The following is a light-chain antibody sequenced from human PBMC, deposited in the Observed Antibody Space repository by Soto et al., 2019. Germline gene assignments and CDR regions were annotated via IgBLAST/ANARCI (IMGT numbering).Light chain of an antibody. CDR3: QQLRMYPST. CDR1: QDIAIY. Sequence: IQLTQSLSSLSASVGDRVTITCRASQDIAIYLAWYQQKPGEAPKLLIYAASTLYGGVPSRFSGSGSGTDFALTITSLQAEDFATYYCQQLRMYPSTFGGGTKVDIK. CDR2: AAS. J-gene: IGKJ4*01. V-gene: IGKV1-9*01.